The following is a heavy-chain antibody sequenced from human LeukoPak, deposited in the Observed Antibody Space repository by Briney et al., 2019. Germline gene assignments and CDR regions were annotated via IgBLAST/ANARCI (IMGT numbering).Heavy chain of an antibody. V-gene: IGHV4-38-2*02. D-gene: IGHD2-2*02. J-gene: IGHJ4*02. CDR3: VRYCSSTTCYTRAVDY. Sequence: SETLSLTCTVSGYSITSGYNWAWIRQPPGKVLEWIGSIYHSGSAYYNPSLKSRVTISVDTSKNQFSLKLSSVTAADTAVYYCVRYCSSTTCYTRAVDYWGQGALVTVSS. CDR1: GYSITSGYN. CDR2: IYHSGSA.